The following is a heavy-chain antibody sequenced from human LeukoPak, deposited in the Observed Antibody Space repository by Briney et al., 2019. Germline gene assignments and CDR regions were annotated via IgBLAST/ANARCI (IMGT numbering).Heavy chain of an antibody. CDR3: ARSPDYGGTYFDY. D-gene: IGHD4-23*01. CDR1: GGTFSSYA. V-gene: IGHV1-69*13. J-gene: IGHJ4*02. CDR2: IIPIFGTA. Sequence: SVKVSCKASGGTFSSYAISWVRQAPGQGLDWMGGIIPIFGTANYAQKFQGRVTITADESTSTAYMELSSLRSEDTAVYYCARSPDYGGTYFDYWGQGTLVTVSS.